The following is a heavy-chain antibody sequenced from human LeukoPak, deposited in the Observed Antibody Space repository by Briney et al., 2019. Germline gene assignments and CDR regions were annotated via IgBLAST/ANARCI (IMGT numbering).Heavy chain of an antibody. CDR1: GFSFSSYG. Sequence: GGSLRLSCAASGFSFSSYGMSWVRQAPGKGLEWVSSISASGGSTYYADSVKGHFTISRDNSKNTLYLQMNSLRAEDTAVYYCAKDPVTGSLDYWGQGTLVTVSS. CDR2: ISASGGST. D-gene: IGHD3-10*01. J-gene: IGHJ4*02. V-gene: IGHV3-23*01. CDR3: AKDPVTGSLDY.